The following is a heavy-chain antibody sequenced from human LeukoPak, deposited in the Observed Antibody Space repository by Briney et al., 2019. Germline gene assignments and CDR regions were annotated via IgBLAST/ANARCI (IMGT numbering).Heavy chain of an antibody. CDR1: RGSISSYY. J-gene: IGHJ6*02. CDR2: IYYSGST. CDR3: AREVRYGMDI. V-gene: IGHV4-59*01. Sequence: PSETLSLTCTVSRGSISSYYWSWIRQAPGKGPEWIGYIYYSGSTNYNPSLKSRVTISVDTSKKRFSLQLNSVTAADTAVYYCAREVRYGMDIWGQGTTVTVSS.